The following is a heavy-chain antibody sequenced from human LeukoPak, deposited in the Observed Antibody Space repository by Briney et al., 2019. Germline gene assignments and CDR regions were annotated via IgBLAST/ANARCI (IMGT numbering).Heavy chain of an antibody. CDR2: ISSTGST. V-gene: IGHV4-61*02. Sequence: TLSLTCTVSGGSISSGGHYWSWIRQPAGKGLEYLGRISSTGSTNYNPSLRSRVTISADTSKNHFSLKLTSVTAADTAVYYCARDQTYSGSGIYTYFDYWGQGILVTVSS. CDR3: ARDQTYSGSGIYTYFDY. CDR1: GGSISSGGHY. J-gene: IGHJ4*02. D-gene: IGHD3-10*01.